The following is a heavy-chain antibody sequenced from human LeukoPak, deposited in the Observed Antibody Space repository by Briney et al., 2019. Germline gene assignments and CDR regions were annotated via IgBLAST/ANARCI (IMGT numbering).Heavy chain of an antibody. V-gene: IGHV5-51*01. CDR2: IYPGDSDT. J-gene: IGHJ4*02. Sequence: GESLKISCKGSGYSFTSYWLGWVRQMPGKGLEWMGIIYPGDSDTRYSPSFQGQVTISADKSISTAYLQWSSLKASDTAMYYCASNLEYSSSGADYWGQGTLVTVSS. CDR1: GYSFTSYW. CDR3: ASNLEYSSSGADY. D-gene: IGHD6-6*01.